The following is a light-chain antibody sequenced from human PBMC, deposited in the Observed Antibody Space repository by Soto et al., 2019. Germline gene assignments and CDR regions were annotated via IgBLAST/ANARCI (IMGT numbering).Light chain of an antibody. Sequence: DIVVTQSPASLSLSPGETATLSCGASQIISGNNFAWYKVKPGLAPRLLIYVASRRAAGIPDRFSGRASGTDVTLTITNLEPEDVAVSFCQQFGGSPRSFGGGTKVQIK. CDR2: VAS. J-gene: IGKJ4*01. CDR1: QIISGNN. CDR3: QQFGGSPRS. V-gene: IGKV3D-20*01.